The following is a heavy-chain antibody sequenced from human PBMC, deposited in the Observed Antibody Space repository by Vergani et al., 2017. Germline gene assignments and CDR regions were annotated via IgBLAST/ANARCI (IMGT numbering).Heavy chain of an antibody. D-gene: IGHD3-22*01. J-gene: IGHJ3*02. CDR3: AKGIHYYDRCDNAFDI. V-gene: IGHV3-30*02. CDR1: GFTFSSYG. Sequence: QVQLVESGGGVVQPGGSLRLSCVASGFTFSSYGMHWVRQAPGKGLEWVAFIRYDGSNKYYADYVKGRFTISRDNSKNTLYLQMNSLRAQDTAVYYCAKGIHYYDRCDNAFDIWGQGTLVTVSS. CDR2: IRYDGSNK.